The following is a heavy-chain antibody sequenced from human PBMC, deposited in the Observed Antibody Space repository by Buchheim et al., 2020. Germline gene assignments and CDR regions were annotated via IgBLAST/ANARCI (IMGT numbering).Heavy chain of an antibody. CDR2: ISGHAATT. CDR1: GFTFSSYA. Sequence: EVQLLESGGDLVLPAGSLRLSCAASGFTFSSYAMAWVRQAPGQGLEWVSVISGHAATTYYADSVMGRFTISLDNSKNTVYLQMSSLRAEDTAVYYCAIRGYSGSYSLDNWGQGTL. D-gene: IGHD3-10*01. J-gene: IGHJ4*02. CDR3: AIRGYSGSYSLDN. V-gene: IGHV3-23*01.